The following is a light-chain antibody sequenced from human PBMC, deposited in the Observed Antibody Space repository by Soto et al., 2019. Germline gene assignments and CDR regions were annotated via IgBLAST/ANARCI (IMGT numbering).Light chain of an antibody. J-gene: IGKJ1*01. V-gene: IGKV1-5*03. CDR2: KAS. CDR1: QTISSW. CDR3: QHYNSYSEA. Sequence: DIQMTQSPSTLSGSVGDRVTITCRASQTISSWLAWYQQKQGKAPKILIYKASTLKSGVPSRFSGSGSGTEFTLTISSLQPDDFATYYCQHYNSYSEAFGQGTKVDIK.